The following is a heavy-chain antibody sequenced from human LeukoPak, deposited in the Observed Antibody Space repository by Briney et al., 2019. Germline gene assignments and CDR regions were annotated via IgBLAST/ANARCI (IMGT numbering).Heavy chain of an antibody. CDR2: IIPIFGTA. D-gene: IGHD3-3*01. CDR1: GGTFISYA. J-gene: IGHJ4*02. V-gene: IGHV1-69*05. Sequence: SVKVSCKASGGTFISYAISWVRQAPGQGREWMGRIIPIFGTANYAQKFQGRVTITTDESTSTAYMELSSLRSEDTAVYYCARGPYYDFWSGNFDYWGQGTLVTVSS. CDR3: ARGPYYDFWSGNFDY.